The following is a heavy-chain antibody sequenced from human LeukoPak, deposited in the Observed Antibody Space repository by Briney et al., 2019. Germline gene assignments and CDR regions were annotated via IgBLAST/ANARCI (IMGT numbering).Heavy chain of an antibody. D-gene: IGHD2-15*01. CDR3: VRSPACSGGDCYPNWFDP. J-gene: IGHJ5*02. Sequence: GESLRISCKSSGYSFTNNWIGWVRQMPGKGLEWMGIIYPGDSNTKYSPPFQGQVTISVDKSITTAYLQWSSLKASDTAMYYCVRSPACSGGDCYPNWFDPWGQGTLVTVSS. V-gene: IGHV5-51*01. CDR1: GYSFTNNW. CDR2: IYPGDSNT.